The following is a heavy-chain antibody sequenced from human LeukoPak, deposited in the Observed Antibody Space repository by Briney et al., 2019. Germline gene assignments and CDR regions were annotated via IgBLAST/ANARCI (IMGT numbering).Heavy chain of an antibody. CDR2: ISYDGSNK. Sequence: GGSLRLSCAASGFTFSSYGMHWVRQAPGKGLEWVAVISYDGSNKYYADSVQGRFTISRDNSKNTLYLQMNSLRAEDTAVYYCANAPFLAAYFQDWGQGTLVTVSS. CDR1: GFTFSSYG. J-gene: IGHJ1*01. V-gene: IGHV3-30*18. CDR3: ANAPFLAAYFQD. D-gene: IGHD2/OR15-2a*01.